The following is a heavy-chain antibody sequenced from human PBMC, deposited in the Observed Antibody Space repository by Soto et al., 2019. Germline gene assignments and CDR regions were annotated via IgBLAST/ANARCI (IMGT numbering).Heavy chain of an antibody. CDR1: GYTFTSYG. Sequence: GASVKVSCKASGYTFTSYGISWVRQAPGQGLEWMGWISAYNGNTNYAQKLQGRVTMTTDTSTSTAYMELRSLRSDDTAVYYCARDRIAAAGRYYYYGMDVWGQGTTVTVSS. CDR2: ISAYNGNT. CDR3: ARDRIAAAGRYYYYGMDV. V-gene: IGHV1-18*01. D-gene: IGHD6-13*01. J-gene: IGHJ6*02.